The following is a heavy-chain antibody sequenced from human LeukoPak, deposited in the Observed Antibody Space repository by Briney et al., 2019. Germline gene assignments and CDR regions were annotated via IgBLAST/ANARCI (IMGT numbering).Heavy chain of an antibody. D-gene: IGHD1-26*01. V-gene: IGHV3-74*01. CDR3: VRDLGGRSGH. CDR2: SNEDGSTT. CDR1: AFIFSGNW. J-gene: IGHJ4*02. Sequence: PGGSLRLSCEGSAFIFSGNWMHWVRQAPGKGLVWVSRSNEDGSTTNYADSVKGRFTISRDNAKNTLYLQMNSLTAEDTAVYYCVRDLGGRSGHWGQGTLVTVSS.